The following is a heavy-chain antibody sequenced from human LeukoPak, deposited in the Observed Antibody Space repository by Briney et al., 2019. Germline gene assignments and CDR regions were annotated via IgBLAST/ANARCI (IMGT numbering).Heavy chain of an antibody. CDR1: GYTLTELS. J-gene: IGHJ4*02. V-gene: IGHV1-24*01. D-gene: IGHD5/OR15-5a*01. CDR2: FDPEDGET. Sequence: ASVKVSCKVSGYTLTELSMHWVRQAPGKGLEWMGGFDPEDGETIYAQKFQGRVTMTEDTSTDTAYMELSSPRSEDTAVYYCATTKLPFYAYDYWGQGTLVTVSS. CDR3: ATTKLPFYAYDY.